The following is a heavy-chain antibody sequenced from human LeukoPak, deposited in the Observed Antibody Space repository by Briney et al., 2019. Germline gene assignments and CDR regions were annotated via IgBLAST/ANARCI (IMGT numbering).Heavy chain of an antibody. Sequence: GGSLRLSCAASGFTFSSYWMHWVRQAPGKGLVWVSRVNSAASSTSYADSVRGRFTISRDNAKNTVYLQMNSLRAEDTAVYYCAKEGYTVTIDSWGQGTLVTVSS. V-gene: IGHV3-74*01. J-gene: IGHJ4*02. CDR1: GFTFSSYW. CDR2: VNSAASST. CDR3: AKEGYTVTIDS. D-gene: IGHD4-17*01.